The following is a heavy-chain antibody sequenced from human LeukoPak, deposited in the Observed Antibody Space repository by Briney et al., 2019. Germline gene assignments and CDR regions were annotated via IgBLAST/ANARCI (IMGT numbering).Heavy chain of an antibody. CDR3: ARVLSGSWDWFDP. CDR1: GFTFSRYW. D-gene: IGHD3-22*01. CDR2: INPDGSTT. V-gene: IGHV3-74*01. J-gene: IGHJ5*02. Sequence: GGSLRLSCAASGFTFSRYWIHWVRQAPGKGLEWVSRINPDGSTTTHADSVKGRCTISRDNVKNTVYLQMNSLRAEDTAVYYCARVLSGSWDWFDPWGQGTLVTVSS.